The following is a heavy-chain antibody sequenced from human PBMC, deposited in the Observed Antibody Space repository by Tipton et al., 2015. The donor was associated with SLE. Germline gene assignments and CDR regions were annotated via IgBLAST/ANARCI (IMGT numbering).Heavy chain of an antibody. CDR1: GGSISSYF. Sequence: TLSLTCTVSGGSISSYFWSWIRQPAGKGLEWIGLIYTSGSTNYNPSLKSRVTMSVDTSKKQFSLKLSSVTAADTAVYYCATNGHGETYEFFTEYLRHWGQGTLVTVSS. D-gene: IGHD5-12*01. J-gene: IGHJ1*01. CDR2: IYTSGST. CDR3: ATNGHGETYEFFTEYLRH. V-gene: IGHV4-4*07.